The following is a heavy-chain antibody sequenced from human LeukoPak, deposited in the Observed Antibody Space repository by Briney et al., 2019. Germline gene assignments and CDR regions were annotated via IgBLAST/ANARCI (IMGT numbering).Heavy chain of an antibody. CDR1: GASISSGDFW. V-gene: IGHV4-39*01. CDR2: IYYSGST. J-gene: IGHJ4*02. Sequence: SETLSLTCAVSGASISSGDFWWSWIRQPPGKGLEWIGSIYYSGSTYYNPSLKSRVTISVDTSKNQFSLKLSSVTAADTAVYYCASLPYDFWSGYYSGYFDYWGQGTLVTVSS. D-gene: IGHD3-3*01. CDR3: ASLPYDFWSGYYSGYFDY.